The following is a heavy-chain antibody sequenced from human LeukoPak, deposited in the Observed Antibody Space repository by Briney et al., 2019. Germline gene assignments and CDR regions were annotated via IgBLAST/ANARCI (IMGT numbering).Heavy chain of an antibody. Sequence: ASVKVSCKASGYTFTGYYMQWVRQPPGQGLEWMGWINPNSGDTNYAQKFQCRVTMTRNTSISIAYMELSRLRSDDTAVYYCAADSSGWTFDYWGQGTLVTVSS. V-gene: IGHV1-2*02. CDR2: INPNSGDT. CDR1: GYTFTGYY. CDR3: AADSSGWTFDY. D-gene: IGHD6-19*01. J-gene: IGHJ4*02.